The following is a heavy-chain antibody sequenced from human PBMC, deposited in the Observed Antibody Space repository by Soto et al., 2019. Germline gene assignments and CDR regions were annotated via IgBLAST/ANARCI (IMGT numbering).Heavy chain of an antibody. V-gene: IGHV3-23*01. CDR3: ARANDYVFWSDY. D-gene: IGHD4-17*01. CDR2: ISGSGGST. CDR1: GFTFSSYA. J-gene: IGHJ4*02. Sequence: GGSLRLSCAASGFTFSSYAMSWVRQAPGKGLEWVSAISGSGGSTYYADSVKGRFTISRDNSKNTLYLQMNSLRAEDTAVYYCARANDYVFWSDYWGQGTLVTVSS.